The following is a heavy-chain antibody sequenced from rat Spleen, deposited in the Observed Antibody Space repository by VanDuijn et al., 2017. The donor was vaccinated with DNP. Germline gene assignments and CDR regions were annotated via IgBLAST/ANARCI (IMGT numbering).Heavy chain of an antibody. D-gene: IGHD4-3*01. CDR2: ITNTGDNT. J-gene: IGHJ3*01. Sequence: EVQLVESGGGPVQPGRSLKLSCVASGFIFSNYWMTWIRQAPGKGLEWVASITNTGDNTYYSDSVKGRFSISRDNAKSTLYLQVNSLRSEDTATYYCTIAYNSGFAYWGQGTLVTVSS. CDR1: GFIFSNYW. V-gene: IGHV5-31*01. CDR3: TIAYNSGFAY.